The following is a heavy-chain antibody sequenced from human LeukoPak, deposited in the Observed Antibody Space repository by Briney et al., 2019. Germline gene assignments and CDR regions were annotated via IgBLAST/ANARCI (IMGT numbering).Heavy chain of an antibody. CDR3: ARGPVYRVATITWYFDL. CDR1: GFTFSDYY. CDR2: ITSSSSYT. V-gene: IGHV3-11*06. D-gene: IGHD5-12*01. Sequence: PGGSLRLSCAASGFTFSDYYMSWIRQAPGKGLEWVSYITSSSSYTNYAESVKGRFTISRDNAKTSLYLQMNSLRAEDTAVYYCARGPVYRVATITWYFDLWGRGTLVTVSS. J-gene: IGHJ2*01.